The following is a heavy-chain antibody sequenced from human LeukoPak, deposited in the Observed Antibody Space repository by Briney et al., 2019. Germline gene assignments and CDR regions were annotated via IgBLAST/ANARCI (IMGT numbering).Heavy chain of an antibody. V-gene: IGHV4-61*02. J-gene: IGHJ5*02. CDR3: ARGPHIYCSGGSCYSLSWFDP. CDR2: IYTSGST. CDR1: GGSISSGSYY. D-gene: IGHD2-15*01. Sequence: SETLSLPCTVSGGSISSGSYYWSWIRQPAGKGLEWIGRIYTSGSTNYNPSLKSRVTISVDTSKNQFSLKLSSVTAADRAVYYCARGPHIYCSGGSCYSLSWFDPWGQGTLVTVSS.